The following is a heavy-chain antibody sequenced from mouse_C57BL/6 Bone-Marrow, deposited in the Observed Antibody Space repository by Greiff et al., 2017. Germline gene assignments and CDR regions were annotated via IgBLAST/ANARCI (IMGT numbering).Heavy chain of an antibody. Sequence: EVQGVESGGGLVKPGGSLKLSCAASGFTFSDYGMHWVRQAPEKGLEWVAYISSGSSTIYYADTVKGRFTISRDNAKNTLFLQMTSLRSEDTTMYYCATYGSLYYYAMDYWGQGTSVTVSS. CDR3: ATYGSLYYYAMDY. V-gene: IGHV5-17*01. CDR1: GFTFSDYG. D-gene: IGHD1-1*01. CDR2: ISSGSSTI. J-gene: IGHJ4*01.